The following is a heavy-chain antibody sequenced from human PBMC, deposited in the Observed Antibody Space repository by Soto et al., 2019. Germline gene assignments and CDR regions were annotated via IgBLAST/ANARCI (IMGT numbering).Heavy chain of an antibody. Sequence: EVQLVESGGGLVQPEGSLRLSCAASGFTFSSYSMNWVRQAPGKGLEWVSYISSSSSTIYYADSVKGRFTISRDNAKNSLYLQMNSLRAEDTAVYYCARGGGCSGGSCNFDYWGQGTLVTVSS. CDR3: ARGGGCSGGSCNFDY. D-gene: IGHD2-15*01. CDR2: ISSSSSTI. CDR1: GFTFSSYS. J-gene: IGHJ4*02. V-gene: IGHV3-48*01.